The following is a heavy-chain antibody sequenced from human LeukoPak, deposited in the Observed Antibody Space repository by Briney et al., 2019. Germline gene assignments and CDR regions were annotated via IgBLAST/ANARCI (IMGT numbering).Heavy chain of an antibody. CDR1: GLTFSSYW. CDR2: IRQDGSKK. V-gene: IGHV3-7*01. J-gene: IGHJ1*01. D-gene: IGHD3-16*02. CDR3: MRQNRAYFIGH. Sequence: GGSLRLSCAASGLTFSSYWETWGRHAPGKRREWVVNIRQDGSKKNYVDSVKGRSTNSTDNAKSSLYLQMNSLRVEETSVYVCMRQNRAYFIGHWGQGSLVSVSS.